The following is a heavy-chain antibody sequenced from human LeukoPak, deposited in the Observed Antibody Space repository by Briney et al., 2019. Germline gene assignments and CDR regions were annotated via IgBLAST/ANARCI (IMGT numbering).Heavy chain of an antibody. D-gene: IGHD4-17*01. Sequence: ASVKVSCKASGYTFSSYAMNWVRQAPGQGLEWMGWINTNTGNPTYAQGFTGRFVFSLDTSVSTAYLQISSLQAEDTAVYYCARSNNDGDYLGVGFDYWGQGTLVTVSS. V-gene: IGHV7-4-1*02. CDR1: GYTFSSYA. CDR2: INTNTGNP. J-gene: IGHJ4*02. CDR3: ARSNNDGDYLGVGFDY.